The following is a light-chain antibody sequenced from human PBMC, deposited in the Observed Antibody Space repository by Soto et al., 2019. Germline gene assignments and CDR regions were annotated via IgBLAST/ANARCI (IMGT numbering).Light chain of an antibody. CDR3: QQTYGTPYT. Sequence: DIQMTQSPSSLSASVGDRVTITCRASESISSYLNWYQQKPGKAPKLLIYAASSLQGGVPSRFSGSGSGTDFTLTISGLQAEDFATYYCQQTYGTPYTFGQGTKLEIK. CDR2: AAS. V-gene: IGKV1-39*01. J-gene: IGKJ2*01. CDR1: ESISSY.